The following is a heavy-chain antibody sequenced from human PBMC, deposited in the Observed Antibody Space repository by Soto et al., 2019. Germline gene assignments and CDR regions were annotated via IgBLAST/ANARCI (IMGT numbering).Heavy chain of an antibody. J-gene: IGHJ5*02. CDR1: GGSFSGYY. V-gene: IGHV4-34*01. CDR2: INHSGST. Sequence: SETLSLTCAVYGGSFSGYYWSWIRQPPGKGLEWIGEINHSGSTNYNPSLKSRVTISVDTSKNQFSLKLSSVTAADTAVYYCARGPGSYYDILTGYYIGHWGQGTLVTVSS. D-gene: IGHD3-9*01. CDR3: ARGPGSYYDILTGYYIGH.